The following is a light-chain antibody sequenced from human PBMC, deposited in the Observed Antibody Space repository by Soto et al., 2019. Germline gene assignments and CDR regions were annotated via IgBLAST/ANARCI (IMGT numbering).Light chain of an antibody. CDR2: DVS. CDR3: SSYTTSSTRV. Sequence: QSALTQPASVSGSPGQSITISCTGTSSDIGGYNSVSWYQQYPGKAPKFMIYDVSNRPSGVSNRFSGSKSGNTASLTISGLQAEDEADYYCSSYTTSSTRVFGTGTKVTV. CDR1: SSDIGGYNS. J-gene: IGLJ1*01. V-gene: IGLV2-14*03.